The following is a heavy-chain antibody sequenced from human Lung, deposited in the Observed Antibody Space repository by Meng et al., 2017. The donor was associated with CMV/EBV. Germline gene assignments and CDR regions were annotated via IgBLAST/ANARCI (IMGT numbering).Heavy chain of an antibody. CDR3: LRRSGGSV. CDR1: GDSITNHNW. CDR2: IPHRGSS. V-gene: IGHV4-4*02. Sequence: QVVWRESGQSLVKPSETLSLTCAVSGDSITNHNWWAWVRQPPGKGLEWIGEIPHRGSSAYNPSLKSRVSMSIDKSKNQFSLKLTSVTAADTAVYHCLRRSGGSVWGQGTLVTVSS. J-gene: IGHJ1*01. D-gene: IGHD3-10*01.